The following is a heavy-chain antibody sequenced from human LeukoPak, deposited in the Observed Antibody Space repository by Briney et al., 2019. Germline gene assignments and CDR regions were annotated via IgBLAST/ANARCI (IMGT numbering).Heavy chain of an antibody. Sequence: GESLKISCKGSGYSFAIYWIGWGRQMPGKGLEWMGIIYPGDSDTRYSPSFQGQVTISADKSIGIAYLQWSSLKASDTAMYYCARREMATQTPFEYWGQGTLVTVSS. CDR3: ARREMATQTPFEY. CDR2: IYPGDSDT. CDR1: GYSFAIYW. D-gene: IGHD5-24*01. J-gene: IGHJ4*02. V-gene: IGHV5-51*01.